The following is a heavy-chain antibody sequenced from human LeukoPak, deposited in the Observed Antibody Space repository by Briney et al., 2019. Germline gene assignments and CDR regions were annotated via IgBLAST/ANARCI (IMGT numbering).Heavy chain of an antibody. J-gene: IGHJ4*02. CDR1: RFTFSRYW. V-gene: IGHV3-7*03. Sequence: GGSLRLSCAASRFTFSRYWMTWVRQAPGRGLEWVANINQDGSEKYYVDSVKGRFTISRDNARNSLYLQMNSLRAEDTAVYYCAKDPSSGWYEGGVYFDYWGQGTLVTVSS. D-gene: IGHD6-19*01. CDR3: AKDPSSGWYEGGVYFDY. CDR2: INQDGSEK.